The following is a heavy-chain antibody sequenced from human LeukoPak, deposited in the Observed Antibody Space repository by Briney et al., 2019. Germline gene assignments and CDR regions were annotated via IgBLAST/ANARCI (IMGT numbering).Heavy chain of an antibody. J-gene: IGHJ4*02. V-gene: IGHV3-66*01. Sequence: GGSLRLSCAASGLIVSSNHMNWVRQAPGKGLEWVSIIYSSDYRYYAGSVKGRFTISRDNSKNTLYLQMNSLRVEDTAVYYCATERPGSRVLDYWGQGNVVTVSS. CDR3: ATERPGSRVLDY. CDR1: GLIVSSNH. CDR2: IYSSDYR. D-gene: IGHD3-10*01.